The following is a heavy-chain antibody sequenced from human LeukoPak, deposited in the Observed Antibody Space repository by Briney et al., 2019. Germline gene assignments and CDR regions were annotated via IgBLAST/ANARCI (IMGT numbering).Heavy chain of an antibody. V-gene: IGHV3-33*01. CDR1: GFSFSSYV. CDR3: ARDFTNIRGGGYFDN. J-gene: IGHJ4*02. CDR2: IWFDGGKI. D-gene: IGHD2-15*01. Sequence: GRSLRLSRAASGFSFSSYVMHWLRQAPGKGVEWVAGIWFDGGKIYYADSVKGRFTISRDNSKNTLYLQMNSLRAEDTAVYHCARDFTNIRGGGYFDNWGQGTLVTASS.